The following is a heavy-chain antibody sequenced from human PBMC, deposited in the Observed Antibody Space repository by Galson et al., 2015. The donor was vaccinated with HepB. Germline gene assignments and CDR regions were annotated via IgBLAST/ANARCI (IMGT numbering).Heavy chain of an antibody. CDR2: ISSSSSYT. CDR3: ARNVAARLGYYYYMDV. V-gene: IGHV3-11*06. D-gene: IGHD6-6*01. J-gene: IGHJ6*03. CDR1: GFTFSDYY. Sequence: SLRLSCAASGFTFSDYYMSWIRQAPGKGLEWVSYISSSSSYTNYADSVKGRFTISRDNAKNSLYLQMNSLRAEDTAVYYCARNVAARLGYYYYMDVWGKGTTVTVS.